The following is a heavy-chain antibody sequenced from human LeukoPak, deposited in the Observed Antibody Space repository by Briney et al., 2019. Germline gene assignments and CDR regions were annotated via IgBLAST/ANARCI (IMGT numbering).Heavy chain of an antibody. V-gene: IGHV3-30-3*01. CDR3: ARDLMADRYTFDY. Sequence: GRSLRLSCAASGFTFSNYAMHWVRQAPGKGLEWVAVISYDGYNKYYADSVKGRFTISRDNSKNTLYLQMNSLRAEDTAVYYCARDLMADRYTFDYWGQGTLVTVSS. CDR1: GFTFSNYA. CDR2: ISYDGYNK. D-gene: IGHD2-8*01. J-gene: IGHJ4*02.